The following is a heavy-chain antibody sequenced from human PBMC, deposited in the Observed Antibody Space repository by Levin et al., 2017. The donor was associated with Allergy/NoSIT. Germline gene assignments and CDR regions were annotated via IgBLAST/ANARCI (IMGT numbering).Heavy chain of an antibody. CDR3: AKDIEGYTYGLGGY. D-gene: IGHD5-18*01. V-gene: IGHV3-7*01. Sequence: GGSLRLSCAASGFTFSSYWMTWVRQAPGKGLEWVANINQVGSEKNYVDSVKGRFTISRDNAKISLYLQMNSLRAEDTAVYYCAKDIEGYTYGLGGYWGQGTLVTVSS. CDR2: INQVGSEK. J-gene: IGHJ4*02. CDR1: GFTFSSYW.